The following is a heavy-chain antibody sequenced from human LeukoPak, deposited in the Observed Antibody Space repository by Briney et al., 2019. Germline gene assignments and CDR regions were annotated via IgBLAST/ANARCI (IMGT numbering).Heavy chain of an antibody. CDR3: ARVPRGAGALDY. Sequence: SGTLSLTCAVSGVSISSNNWWGWVRQPPGKGLEWIGEIYHSGSPNYNPSLKSRVTISVDKSKNQFSLKLNSVTAADTAVYYCARVPRGAGALDYWGQGTLVTVSS. J-gene: IGHJ4*02. V-gene: IGHV4-4*02. D-gene: IGHD3-10*01. CDR2: IYHSGSP. CDR1: GVSISSNNW.